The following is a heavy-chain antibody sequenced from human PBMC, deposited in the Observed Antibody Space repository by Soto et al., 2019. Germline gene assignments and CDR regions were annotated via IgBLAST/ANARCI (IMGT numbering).Heavy chain of an antibody. CDR3: ARQSLSGAAGFFDY. V-gene: IGHV4-59*08. CDR1: GGSISSYY. CDR2: IYYSGST. D-gene: IGHD6-13*01. J-gene: IGHJ4*02. Sequence: SETLSLTCTVSGGSISSYYWSWIRQPPGKGLEWIGYIYYSGSTNYNPSLKSRVTISVDTSKNQFSLKLSSVTAADTAVYYCARQSLSGAAGFFDYWGRGTLVTVSS.